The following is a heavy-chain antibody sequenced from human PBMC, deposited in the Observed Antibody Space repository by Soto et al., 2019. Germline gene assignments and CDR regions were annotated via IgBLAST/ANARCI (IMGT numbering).Heavy chain of an antibody. V-gene: IGHV4-59*01. J-gene: IGHJ4*02. D-gene: IGHD2-8*02. CDR2: ISNSGGT. CDR3: SRVFGAYWYFDY. Sequence: PSETLSLTCTVSGDSISSYYWSWVRQPPGQGLEWIGYISNSGGTNVNPSLKGRVTLSVDAPMNQFSLRLSSVTAADTAVYFCSRVFGAYWYFDYWGRGTLVTVS. CDR1: GDSISSYY.